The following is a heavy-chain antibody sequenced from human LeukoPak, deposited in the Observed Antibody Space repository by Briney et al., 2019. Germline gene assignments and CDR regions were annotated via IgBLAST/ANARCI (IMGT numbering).Heavy chain of an antibody. Sequence: ASDTLSLTCTVSGGSISSSSSYWGWIRQPPGKGLEWIGTIYYSGTTYYNPSLKSRVTISVDTSKNQFSLELTSVTAADTAVYYCAGGYSNSWYRKGLYYFDSWGQGTLVTVSS. V-gene: IGHV4-39*01. D-gene: IGHD6-13*01. CDR1: GGSISSSSSY. CDR3: AGGYSNSWYRKGLYYFDS. CDR2: IYYSGTT. J-gene: IGHJ4*02.